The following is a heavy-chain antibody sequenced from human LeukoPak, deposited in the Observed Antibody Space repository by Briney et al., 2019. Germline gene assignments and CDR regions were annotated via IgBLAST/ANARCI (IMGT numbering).Heavy chain of an antibody. Sequence: VKVSCKASGYTFTDYYMHWARQAPRQGLEWMGWLNPNSGGTKYAEKFQGRVTMTRDTSINTAYMELSSLNSDDTAVYYCARGRVSVGDASGWSGWGQGTLVTASS. V-gene: IGHV1-2*02. CDR3: ARGRVSVGDASGWSG. D-gene: IGHD6-19*01. CDR2: LNPNSGGT. CDR1: GYTFTDYY. J-gene: IGHJ4*02.